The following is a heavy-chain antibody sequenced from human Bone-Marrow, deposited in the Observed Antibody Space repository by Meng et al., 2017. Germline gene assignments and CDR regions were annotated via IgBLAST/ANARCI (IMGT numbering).Heavy chain of an antibody. D-gene: IGHD5-18*01. Sequence: GESLKISCAASGFTFSDYYMNWVRQAPGKGLEWVSSISSSSTIYYADSVKGRFTISRDNAKNSLSLQMNSLRAEDTAVYYCARDQQDSYGAPFDYWGQGTLVTVSS. J-gene: IGHJ4*02. CDR1: GFTFSDYY. CDR2: ISSSSTI. CDR3: ARDQQDSYGAPFDY. V-gene: IGHV3-69-1*01.